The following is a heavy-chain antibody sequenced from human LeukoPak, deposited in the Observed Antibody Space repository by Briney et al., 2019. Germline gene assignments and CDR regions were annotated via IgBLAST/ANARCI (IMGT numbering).Heavy chain of an antibody. Sequence: GGSLRLSCVASGVTFSSYAMGWVRQAPGKGLEWVSGISVSGGNTYYADSVKGRFTISRDNSRNTLYLQMNSLRVEETAVNYCVKNLLPKTYDSWGQGTLVTVSS. CDR2: ISVSGGNT. V-gene: IGHV3-23*01. CDR1: GVTFSSYA. D-gene: IGHD2-21*02. CDR3: VKNLLPKTYDS. J-gene: IGHJ4*02.